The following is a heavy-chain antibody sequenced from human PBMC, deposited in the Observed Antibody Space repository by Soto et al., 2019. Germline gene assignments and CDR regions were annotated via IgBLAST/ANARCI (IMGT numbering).Heavy chain of an antibody. CDR2: INHSGST. J-gene: IGHJ6*02. V-gene: IGHV4-34*01. CDR3: ARGAQLVLRYYYGMDV. D-gene: IGHD6-13*01. CDR1: GGSFSGYY. Sequence: LSLTCAVYGGSFSGYYWSWIRQPPGKGLEWIGEINHSGSTNYNPSLKSRVTISVDTSKNQFSLKLSSVTAADTAVYYCARGAQLVLRYYYGMDVWGQGTTVTVSS.